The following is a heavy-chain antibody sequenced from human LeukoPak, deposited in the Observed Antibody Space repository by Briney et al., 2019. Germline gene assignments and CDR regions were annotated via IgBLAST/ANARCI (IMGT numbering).Heavy chain of an antibody. CDR1: GYTVTAYS. CDR2: INPNSGGT. CDR3: ARGGRERYSSGWTDAFDI. D-gene: IGHD6-19*01. V-gene: IGHV1-2*02. J-gene: IGHJ3*02. Sequence: ASVKVSCKASGYTVTAYSMDWVRQAPGQGLEWMGRINPNSGGTNYAQNFQGRVTMTRDTSISTAYMDLSRLSSEDTAVYYCARGGRERYSSGWTDAFDIWGQGTMVTVSS.